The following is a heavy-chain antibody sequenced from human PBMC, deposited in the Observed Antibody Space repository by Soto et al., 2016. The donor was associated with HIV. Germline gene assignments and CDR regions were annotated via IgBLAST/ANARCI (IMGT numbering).Heavy chain of an antibody. CDR2: INHSGST. D-gene: IGHD6-19*01. CDR1: GGSFSGYY. CDR3: ARGRCSYSSGWFCLFDY. J-gene: IGHJ4*03. V-gene: IGHV4-34*01. Sequence: QVQLQQWGAGLLKPSETLSLTCTVYGGSFSGYYWTWTRQPPGKGLEWIGDINHSGSTIYNPSLKSRVTISVDTSKNQFSLRLSSVTAADTAVYYCARGRCSYSSGWFCLFDYWGQGPWSTVSS.